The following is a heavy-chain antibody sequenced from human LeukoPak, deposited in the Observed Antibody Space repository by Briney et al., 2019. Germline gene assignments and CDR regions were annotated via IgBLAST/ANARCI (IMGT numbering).Heavy chain of an antibody. J-gene: IGHJ4*02. D-gene: IGHD2-8*01. CDR2: ISTTGDFI. CDR1: GFTFTTYS. Sequence: GGSLRLSCVASGFTFTTYSMNWVRLAPGKGLEWVSSISTTGDFIHYADSVKGRFTISRDNAKNSLYLQMNSLRAEDTATYYCAGRDCTNSLCQFDYWGQGTLATVSS. V-gene: IGHV3-21*01. CDR3: AGRDCTNSLCQFDY.